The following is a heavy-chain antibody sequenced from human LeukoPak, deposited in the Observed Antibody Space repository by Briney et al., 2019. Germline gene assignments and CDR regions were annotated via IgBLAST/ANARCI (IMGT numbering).Heavy chain of an antibody. V-gene: IGHV4-39*07. CDR2: IFYSGST. CDR3: ARDKSSSWPYYFDY. J-gene: IGHJ4*02. Sequence: SETLSLTCSVSGGSISSNNYYWGWIRQPPGKGLEWIGSIFYSGSTYYNPSLKSRVTISVDTSKNQFSLKLSSVTAADTAVYYCARDKSSSWPYYFDYWGQGTLVTVSS. D-gene: IGHD6-13*01. CDR1: GGSISSNNYY.